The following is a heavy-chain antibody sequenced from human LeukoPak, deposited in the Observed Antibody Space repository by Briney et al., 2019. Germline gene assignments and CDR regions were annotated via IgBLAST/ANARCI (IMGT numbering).Heavy chain of an antibody. V-gene: IGHV4-59*01. D-gene: IGHD6-6*01. Sequence: SSETLSLTCTVSGGSISTYYWNWIRQPPGKGLEWIGYIYHSGSTNYNPSLQSRVTISVDTSKNQFSLNLNSVTAADTAVYYCARGGAARLHFQDWGQGTLVTVSS. CDR1: GGSISTYY. J-gene: IGHJ1*01. CDR2: IYHSGST. CDR3: ARGGAARLHFQD.